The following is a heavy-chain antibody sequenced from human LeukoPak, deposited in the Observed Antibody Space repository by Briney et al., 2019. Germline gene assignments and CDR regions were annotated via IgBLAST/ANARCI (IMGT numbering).Heavy chain of an antibody. V-gene: IGHV4-59*01. Sequence: SETLSLTCNVSGGSMNDYYWSWIRQPPGKGLEWVGYIYYRGNTNYNPSLKSRVTISVDTSQNQFSLKLRSVTAADTAVYFCVRLPGGRDWYFELWGRGTLVTVSS. J-gene: IGHJ2*01. CDR2: IYYRGNT. CDR3: VRLPGGRDWYFEL. D-gene: IGHD3-10*01. CDR1: GGSMNDYY.